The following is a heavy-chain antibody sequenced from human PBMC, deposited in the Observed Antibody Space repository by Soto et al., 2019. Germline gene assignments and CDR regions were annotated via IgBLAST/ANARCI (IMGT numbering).Heavy chain of an antibody. J-gene: IGHJ4*01. CDR2: IDFSGDA. D-gene: IGHD5-12*01. V-gene: IGHV4-31*03. Sequence: QVQLQESGPGLVKPSQTLSLTCTVSGGSVRSDRYYWSWIRQRPRKGLGWFGYIDFSGDAYYNPSLKGRVAISVDPSKNHFSLKLNSVTAADTAVYYCASGVIVPTTLVHWGQGALVTVSP. CDR3: ASGVIVPTTLVH. CDR1: GGSVRSDRYY.